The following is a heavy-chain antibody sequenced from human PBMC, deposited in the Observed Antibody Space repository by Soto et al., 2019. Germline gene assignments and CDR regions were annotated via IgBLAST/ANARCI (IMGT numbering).Heavy chain of an antibody. D-gene: IGHD2-15*01. CDR2: TRGFRPYT. V-gene: IGHV3-21*01. CDR3: ARDRGYDAHDYYYNAMDV. CDR1: GFTFRTYT. Sequence: EVQLVESGGGLVKPGGSLRLSCVASGFTFRTYTMNWVRQAPGKGLEWGSGTRGFRPYTFYAESVKGRFTISRDNAKSSLYLQMNSLGVEDTAVYYCARDRGYDAHDYYYNAMDVWGQGTTVTVSS. J-gene: IGHJ6*02.